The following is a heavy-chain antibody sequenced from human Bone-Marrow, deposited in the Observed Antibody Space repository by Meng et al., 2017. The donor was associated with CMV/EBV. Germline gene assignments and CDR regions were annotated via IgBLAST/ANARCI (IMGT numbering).Heavy chain of an antibody. V-gene: IGHV3-53*01. Sequence: GQLQESGPGLVKPSQTLSLTFTVSGGSISSGDYYWSWIRQPPGKGLEWVSVIYSGGSTYYADSVKGRFTISRDNSKNTLYLQMNSLRAEDTAVYYCAREADNNWFDPWGQGTLVTVSS. CDR2: IYSGGST. CDR3: AREADNNWFDP. CDR1: GGSISSGDYY. J-gene: IGHJ5*02.